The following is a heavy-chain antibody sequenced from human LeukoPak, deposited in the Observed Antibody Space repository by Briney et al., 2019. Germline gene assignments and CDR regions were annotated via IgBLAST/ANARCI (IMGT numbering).Heavy chain of an antibody. Sequence: PSETLSLTCAVYGGSFSGYYWSWIRQPPGKGLEWIGEINHSGSTNYNPSLKSRVTISVDTSKNQFSLKLSSVTAADTAVYYCARGRKHPNYYDSSGYYPHWGQGTLVTVSS. V-gene: IGHV4-34*01. CDR3: ARGRKHPNYYDSSGYYPH. D-gene: IGHD3-22*01. CDR2: INHSGST. CDR1: GGSFSGYY. J-gene: IGHJ4*02.